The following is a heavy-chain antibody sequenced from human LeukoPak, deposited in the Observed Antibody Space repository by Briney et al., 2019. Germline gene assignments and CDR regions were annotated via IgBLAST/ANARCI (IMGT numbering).Heavy chain of an antibody. CDR1: GFTFDDYA. D-gene: IGHD3-9*01. V-gene: IGHV3-9*01. CDR3: AKEPYDILAGYRKWYFDY. Sequence: PGRSLRLSCAASGFTFDDYAMHWVRQAPRKGLEWVSGITWNSGNLGYADSVKGRFTISRDNAKNSLYLQMDSLRAEDTALYYCAKEPYDILAGYRKWYFDYWGQGTLVTVSS. CDR2: ITWNSGNL. J-gene: IGHJ4*02.